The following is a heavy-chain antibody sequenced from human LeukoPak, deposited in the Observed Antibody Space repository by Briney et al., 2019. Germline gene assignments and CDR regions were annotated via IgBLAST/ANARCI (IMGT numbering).Heavy chain of an antibody. CDR2: IYYSGST. V-gene: IGHV4-59*01. CDR1: GGSISSYY. CDR3: AGCPVVAASNFDY. D-gene: IGHD2-15*01. J-gene: IGHJ4*02. Sequence: KPSETLSLTCTVSGGSISSYYWSWIRQPPGKGLEWIGYIYYSGSTNYNPSLKSRVAISLDTSKNQVTLKVSSVTAADTAVYYCAGCPVVAASNFDYWGQGTLVTVSS.